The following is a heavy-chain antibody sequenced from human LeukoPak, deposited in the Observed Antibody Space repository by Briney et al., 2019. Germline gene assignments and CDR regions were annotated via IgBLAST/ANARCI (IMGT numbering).Heavy chain of an antibody. CDR3: ARQERGEVRTWDY. J-gene: IGHJ4*02. CDR1: GGSISSYY. V-gene: IGHV4-59*04. D-gene: IGHD3-10*01. Sequence: PSETLSLTCTVSGGSISSYYWSWIRQPPGKGLEWIGYIYYSGSTYYNPSLKSRVTISVDTSKNQFSLKLSSVTAADTAVYYCARQERGEVRTWDYWGQGTLVTVSS. CDR2: IYYSGST.